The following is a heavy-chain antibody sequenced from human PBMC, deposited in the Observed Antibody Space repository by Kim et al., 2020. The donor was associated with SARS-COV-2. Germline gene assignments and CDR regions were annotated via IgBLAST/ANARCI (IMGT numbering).Heavy chain of an antibody. CDR3: ARDRRHGSRRDGYKVDY. V-gene: IGHV1-18*01. CDR2: ISAYNGNT. CDR1: GYTFTSYG. Sequence: ASVKVSCKASGYTFTSYGISWVRQAPGQGLEWMGWISAYNGNTNYAQKLQGGVTMTTDTSTSTAYMELRSLRSDDTAVYYCARDRRHGSRRDGYKVDYWGQGTLVTVSS. D-gene: IGHD3-10*01. J-gene: IGHJ4*02.